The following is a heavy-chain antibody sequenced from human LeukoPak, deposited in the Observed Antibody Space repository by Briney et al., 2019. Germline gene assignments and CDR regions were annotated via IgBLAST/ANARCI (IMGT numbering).Heavy chain of an antibody. CDR1: GFTFSSYG. CDR2: IWYDGSNK. CDR3: ACAAGTDAFDI. D-gene: IGHD6-13*01. J-gene: IGHJ3*02. V-gene: IGHV3-33*01. Sequence: AGRSLRLSCAASGFTFSSYGMHWVRQAPGKGLEWVAVIWYDGSNKYYADSVKGRFTISRDNFKNTLYLQMNSLRAEDTAVYYCACAAGTDAFDIWGQGTMVTVSS.